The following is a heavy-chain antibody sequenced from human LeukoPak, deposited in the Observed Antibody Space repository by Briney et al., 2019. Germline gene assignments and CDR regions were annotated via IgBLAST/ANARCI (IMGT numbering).Heavy chain of an antibody. CDR1: GFTLSAYS. J-gene: IGHJ4*02. V-gene: IGHV3-21*01. CDR3: ARAPMAPLSDFDY. Sequence: GGSLRLSCAAAGFTLSAYSMHWVRQAPGRGLEWVSSISSSDSYTYYADSVKGRFTISRDNAKNSLYLQMNSLRAEDTAVYYCARAPMAPLSDFDYWGQGTLVTVSS. D-gene: IGHD2-8*01. CDR2: ISSSDSYT.